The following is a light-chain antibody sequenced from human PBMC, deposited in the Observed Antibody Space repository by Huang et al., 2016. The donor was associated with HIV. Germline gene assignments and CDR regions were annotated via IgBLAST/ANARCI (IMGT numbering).Light chain of an antibody. CDR1: QSVSSY. CDR3: QQRSNWPT. V-gene: IGKV3-11*01. Sequence: EIVLTQSPATLSLSPGVRATLPCRASQSVSSYLAWYQQKPGQAPRLLIYDASNRATGIPARFSGSGSGTDFTLTISSLEPEEFAVYYCQQRSNWPTFGQGTKVEIK. CDR2: DAS. J-gene: IGKJ1*01.